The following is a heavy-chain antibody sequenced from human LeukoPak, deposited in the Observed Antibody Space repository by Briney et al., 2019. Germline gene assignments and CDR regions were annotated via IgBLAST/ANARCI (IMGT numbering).Heavy chain of an antibody. D-gene: IGHD3-22*01. CDR1: GFTFSSYG. CDR3: AKENYYDSSGYSAPFDY. CDR2: ISGSGGST. J-gene: IGHJ4*02. Sequence: PGGSLRLSCAASGFTFSSYGMSWVRQAPGKGLEWVSAISGSGGSTYYADSVKGRFTISRDNSKNTLYLQMNSLRAEDTAVYYCAKENYYDSSGYSAPFDYWGQGTLVTVSS. V-gene: IGHV3-23*01.